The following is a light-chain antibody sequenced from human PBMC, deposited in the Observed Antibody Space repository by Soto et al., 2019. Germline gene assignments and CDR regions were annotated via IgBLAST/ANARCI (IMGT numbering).Light chain of an antibody. J-gene: IGKJ4*01. V-gene: IGKV1-12*01. CDR2: GAS. Sequence: DIQMTQSPSSVSASVGDRLTITCRASRDISNSLAWYQQTPGKAPKLLLRGASSLHRGVPSRFSGGGAGTEFTLTISSLQPEDFATYYCQQSYSTPLTFGGGTKVEIK. CDR1: RDISNS. CDR3: QQSYSTPLT.